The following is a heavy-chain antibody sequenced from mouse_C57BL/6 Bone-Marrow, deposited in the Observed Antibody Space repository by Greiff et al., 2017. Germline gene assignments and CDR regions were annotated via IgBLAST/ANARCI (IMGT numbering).Heavy chain of an antibody. CDR2: IYPRSGNT. V-gene: IGHV1-81*01. Sequence: VKLQESGAELARPGASVKLSCKASGYTFTSYGISWVKQRTGQGLEWIGEIYPRSGNTYYNEKFKGKATLTADKSSSTAYMELRSLTSEDSAVYFCARMRYFYAMDYWGQGTSVTVSS. CDR3: ARMRYFYAMDY. J-gene: IGHJ4*01. CDR1: GYTFTSYG.